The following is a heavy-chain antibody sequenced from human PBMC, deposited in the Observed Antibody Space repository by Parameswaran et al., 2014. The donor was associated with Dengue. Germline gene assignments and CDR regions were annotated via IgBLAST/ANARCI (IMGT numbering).Heavy chain of an antibody. D-gene: IGHD6-6*01. V-gene: IGHV1-46*01. CDR2: INPSGGST. CDR3: ARDAARIAARPLFDY. Sequence: WVRQAPGQGLEWMGIINPSGGSTSYAQKFQGRVTMTRDTSTSTVYMELSSLRSEDTAVYYCARDAARIAARPLFDYWGQGTLVTVSS. J-gene: IGHJ4*02.